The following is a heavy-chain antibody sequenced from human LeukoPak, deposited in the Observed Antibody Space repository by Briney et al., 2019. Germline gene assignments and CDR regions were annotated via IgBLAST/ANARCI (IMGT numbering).Heavy chain of an antibody. CDR1: GFTFSSYW. Sequence: PGGSLRLSCAASGFTFSSYWMHWVLQAPGKGLVWVSRINSDGSSTSYADSVKGRFTISRDNAKNTLYLQMNSLRAEDTAVYYCARNGRVAGKDAFDIWGQGTMVTVSS. CDR2: INSDGSST. V-gene: IGHV3-74*01. D-gene: IGHD3-10*01. CDR3: ARNGRVAGKDAFDI. J-gene: IGHJ3*02.